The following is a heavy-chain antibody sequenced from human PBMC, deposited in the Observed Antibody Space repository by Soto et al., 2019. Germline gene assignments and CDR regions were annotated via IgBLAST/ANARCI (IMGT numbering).Heavy chain of an antibody. CDR2: IKSKTDGGTT. J-gene: IGHJ4*02. Sequence: EVQLVESGGGLVKPGGSLRLSCAASGFTFSNTWMSWVRQAPGKGLEWVGRIKSKTDGGTTDYAAPVKGRFTISRDDSKNTLYLQMNSLKTEDTAVYYCTTVPLTTVTTRDYWGQGTLVTVSS. D-gene: IGHD4-17*01. CDR3: TTVPLTTVTTRDY. CDR1: GFTFSNTW. V-gene: IGHV3-15*01.